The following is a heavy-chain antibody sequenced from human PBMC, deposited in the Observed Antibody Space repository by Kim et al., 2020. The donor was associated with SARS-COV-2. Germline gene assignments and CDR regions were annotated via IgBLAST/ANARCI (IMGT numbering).Heavy chain of an antibody. J-gene: IGHJ5*02. CDR3: ARDISGQWLVRYWFDP. Sequence: SETLSLTCAVYGGSFSGYYWSWIRQPPGKGLEWIGEINHSGSTNYNPSLKSRVTISVDTSKNQFSLKLSSVTAADTAVYYCARDISGQWLVRYWFDPWGQGTLVTVSS. V-gene: IGHV4-34*01. CDR2: INHSGST. D-gene: IGHD6-19*01. CDR1: GGSFSGYY.